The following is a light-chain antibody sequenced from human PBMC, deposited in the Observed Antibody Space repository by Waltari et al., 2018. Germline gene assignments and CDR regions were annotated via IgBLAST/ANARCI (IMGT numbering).Light chain of an antibody. J-gene: IGLJ3*02. CDR3: QTGGHGTWV. Sequence: QLVLTQSPSASASLGASVKLTCTLSSGHSSNVIAWLQQQPEKGPRYLMKVNSDGSHSKGDDIPERFSGSSSVAERYLTISSLQSEDEADYYCQTGGHGTWVFGGGTKLTVL. CDR1: SGHSSNV. V-gene: IGLV4-69*01. CDR2: VNSDGSH.